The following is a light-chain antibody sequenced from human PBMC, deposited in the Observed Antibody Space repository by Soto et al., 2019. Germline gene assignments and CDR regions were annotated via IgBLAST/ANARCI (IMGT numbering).Light chain of an antibody. J-gene: IGKJ5*01. CDR3: QQRSNWIT. CDR2: DAS. V-gene: IGKV3-11*01. Sequence: EIVLPQSPATLSLSPVERSPPSGRASQSVSSYLAWYQQKPGQAPRLLIYDASNRATGIPARFSGSGSATDFTPPISSLEPEEFAVDDCQQRSNWITVGQGTRRDIK. CDR1: QSVSSY.